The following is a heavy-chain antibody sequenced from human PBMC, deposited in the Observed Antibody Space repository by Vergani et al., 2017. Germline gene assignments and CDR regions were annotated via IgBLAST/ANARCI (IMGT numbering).Heavy chain of an antibody. CDR3: ARDGMSPAEIDPKNAFHV. CDR2: IDRTGRT. Sequence: QVQLQESGPGLVKPSQTLSLTCSVSGDSISSGVYYWTWIRQHPGKGLEWIGTIDRTGRTHLSPSLKSRLTISVDTTKNQFSLRLTSATAADTAVYFCARDGMSPAEIDPKNAFHVWGQGTRVSV. J-gene: IGHJ3*01. D-gene: IGHD1-14*01. V-gene: IGHV4-31*03. CDR1: GDSISSGVYY.